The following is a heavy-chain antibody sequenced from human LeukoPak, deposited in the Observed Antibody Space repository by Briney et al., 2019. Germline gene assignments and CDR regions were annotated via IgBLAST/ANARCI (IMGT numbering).Heavy chain of an antibody. J-gene: IGHJ4*02. CDR2: ISSDGVNT. V-gene: IGHV3-64*01. CDR1: GFTFSYYT. Sequence: GGSLRLSCAASGFTFSYYTMHWVRQAPGKGLEYVSAISSDGVNTYYANSVKGRFTISRDNSKNTLYLQMGSLRAEDMAVYYCARDEYGDYIFEYWGQGTLVTVSP. CDR3: ARDEYGDYIFEY. D-gene: IGHD4-17*01.